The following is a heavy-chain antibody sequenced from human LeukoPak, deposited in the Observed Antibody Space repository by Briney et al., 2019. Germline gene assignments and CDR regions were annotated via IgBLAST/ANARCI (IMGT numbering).Heavy chain of an antibody. D-gene: IGHD3-10*01. V-gene: IGHV3-30*18. Sequence: HGRSLRLSCAASGFTFSSYGMHWVRQAPGKGLECVAVISYDGSNKYYADSVKGRFTISRDNSKNTLYLQMNSPRAEDAAVYYCAKAKGRAWYYYGMDVWGKGTTVTVSS. CDR2: ISYDGSNK. CDR3: AKAKGRAWYYYGMDV. CDR1: GFTFSSYG. J-gene: IGHJ6*04.